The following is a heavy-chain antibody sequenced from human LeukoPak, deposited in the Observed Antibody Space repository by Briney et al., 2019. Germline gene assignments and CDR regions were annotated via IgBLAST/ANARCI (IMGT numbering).Heavy chain of an antibody. D-gene: IGHD2-2*01. Sequence: ASVKVSCKASGYTFTSYGISWVRQAPGQGLEWMGWISAYNGNTNYAQKLQGRVTMTTDTSTSTAYMELRSLRSDDTAVYYCARDGIRAHSSTAGDYYYYMDVWGKGTTVTISS. CDR1: GYTFTSYG. J-gene: IGHJ6*03. CDR2: ISAYNGNT. CDR3: ARDGIRAHSSTAGDYYYYMDV. V-gene: IGHV1-18*01.